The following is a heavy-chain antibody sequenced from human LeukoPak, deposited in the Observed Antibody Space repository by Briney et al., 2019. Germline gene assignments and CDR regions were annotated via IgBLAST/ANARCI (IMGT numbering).Heavy chain of an antibody. CDR1: GGSISSGSYY. V-gene: IGHV4-61*01. CDR3: ARLHCGDDCWFFDY. D-gene: IGHD2-21*02. CDR2: IYYSGST. Sequence: SQTLSFTCTVSGGSISSGSYYWSWIRQPPGKGLEWIGYIYYSGSTNYNPSLKSRVTISVDTSKNQFSLKLSSVTAADTAVYYCARLHCGDDCWFFDYWGQGTLVTVSS. J-gene: IGHJ4*02.